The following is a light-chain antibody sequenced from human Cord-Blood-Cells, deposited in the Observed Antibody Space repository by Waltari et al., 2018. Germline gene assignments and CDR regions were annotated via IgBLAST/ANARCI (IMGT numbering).Light chain of an antibody. CDR2: EGS. J-gene: IGLJ2*01. V-gene: IGLV2-23*01. CDR1: SSDVGSYNL. CDR3: CSYAGSSTV. Sequence: QSALTQPASVSGSPGQSITFSCTGTSSDVGSYNLVSWYQQHPGKAPKLMIYEGSKRPSGVSNRYSGSKSGNTASLTISGLQAEDEADYYCCSYAGSSTVFGGGTKLTVL.